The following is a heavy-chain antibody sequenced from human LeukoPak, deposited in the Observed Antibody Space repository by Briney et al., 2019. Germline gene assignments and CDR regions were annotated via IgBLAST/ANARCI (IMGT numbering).Heavy chain of an antibody. J-gene: IGHJ4*02. V-gene: IGHV4-38-2*02. CDR2: IYQSGST. CDR1: GYSIRNGYN. Sequence: PSETLSLTCTVSGYSIRNGYNWGWIRLSPGKGLEWLGSIYQSGSTYDNPSLKSRVTLSIDTSKNQFSLKLSSVTAADTAVYYCARRKGYYGSGSYRFDYWGQGTLVTVSS. D-gene: IGHD3-10*01. CDR3: ARRKGYYGSGSYRFDY.